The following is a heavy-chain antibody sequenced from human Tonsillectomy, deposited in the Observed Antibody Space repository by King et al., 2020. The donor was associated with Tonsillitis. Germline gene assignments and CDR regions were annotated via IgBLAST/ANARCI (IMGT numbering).Heavy chain of an antibody. J-gene: IGHJ5*01. V-gene: IGHV4-34*01. CDR3: ASLYGDSPA. D-gene: IGHD4-17*01. CDR2: INHSGST. CDR1: GGSFSGYY. Sequence: HVQLQQWGAGLLKPSETLSLTCAVYGGSFSGYYWSWIRQPPGKGLEWIGEINHSGSTNYNPSLKSRVTISVDTSKNQFSLNLSSVTAADMAVYYCASLYGDSPAWGHGTLVIVSS.